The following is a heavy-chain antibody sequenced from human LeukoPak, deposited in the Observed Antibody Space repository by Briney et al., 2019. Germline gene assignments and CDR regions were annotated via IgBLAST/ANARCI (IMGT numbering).Heavy chain of an antibody. Sequence: SETLSLTCTVSGGSISSYYWSWIRQPPAKGLEWIGYIYYSGSTNYNPSLKSRVTISVDTSKNQFSLKLSSVTAADTAVYYCARDAPYYDFWSGHMDVWGQETTVTVSS. CDR2: IYYSGST. V-gene: IGHV4-59*01. D-gene: IGHD3-3*01. CDR1: GGSISSYY. CDR3: ARDAPYYDFWSGHMDV. J-gene: IGHJ6*02.